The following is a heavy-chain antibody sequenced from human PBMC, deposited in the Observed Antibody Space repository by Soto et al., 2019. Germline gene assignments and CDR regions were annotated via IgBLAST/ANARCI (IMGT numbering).Heavy chain of an antibody. D-gene: IGHD5-12*01. J-gene: IGHJ4*02. Sequence: SETLSLTCAVYGGSFRGYYWSWIRQPPGKGLEWIGEINHSGSTNYNPSLKSRVTISVDTSKNQFSLRLSSVTAADTAVYYCARGDPYSGYAYWGQGMLVTVSS. CDR1: GGSFRGYY. CDR2: INHSGST. CDR3: ARGDPYSGYAY. V-gene: IGHV4-34*01.